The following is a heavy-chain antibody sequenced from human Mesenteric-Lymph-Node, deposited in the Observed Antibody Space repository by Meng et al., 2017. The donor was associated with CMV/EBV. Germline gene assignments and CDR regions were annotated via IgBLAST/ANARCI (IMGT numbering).Heavy chain of an antibody. Sequence: GESLKISCAASGLTFSRYAMHWVRQAPGKGLEWVAIISYDGSNKYYADSVKGRFTISRDNAKNTLYLQMNSLRAEDTAVYYCARARKGGMDVWGQGTTVTVSS. CDR2: ISYDGSNK. J-gene: IGHJ6*02. CDR3: ARARKGGMDV. V-gene: IGHV3-30-3*01. CDR1: GLTFSRYA.